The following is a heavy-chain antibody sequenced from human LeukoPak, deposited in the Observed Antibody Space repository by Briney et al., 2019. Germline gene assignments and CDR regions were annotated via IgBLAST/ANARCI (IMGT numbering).Heavy chain of an antibody. D-gene: IGHD3-9*01. Sequence: SETLSLTCAVYGGSFSGYYWSWIRQPPGKGLEWIGEINHSGSTDYNPSLKSRVTISVDTSKNQFSLKLSSVTAADTAVYYCARALRYFDWFPDDLYYYYYMDVWGKGTTVTVSS. CDR2: INHSGST. V-gene: IGHV4-34*01. J-gene: IGHJ6*03. CDR1: GGSFSGYY. CDR3: ARALRYFDWFPDDLYYYYYMDV.